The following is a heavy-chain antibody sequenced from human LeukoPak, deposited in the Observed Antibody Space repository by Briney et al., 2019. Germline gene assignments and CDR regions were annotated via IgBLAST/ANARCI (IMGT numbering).Heavy chain of an antibody. CDR1: GFTFSTYE. CDR3: ARVLTGGTWLVDH. J-gene: IGHJ4*02. D-gene: IGHD3-9*01. CDR2: ISSSGSAL. V-gene: IGHV3-48*03. Sequence: AGGSLRLSCAASGFTFSTYEMNWVRQAPGKGLEWVSYISSSGSALYYADSVKGRFTISRDNAKNSLYLQMNSLRAEDTAVFYCARVLTGGTWLVDHWGQGTLVTVSS.